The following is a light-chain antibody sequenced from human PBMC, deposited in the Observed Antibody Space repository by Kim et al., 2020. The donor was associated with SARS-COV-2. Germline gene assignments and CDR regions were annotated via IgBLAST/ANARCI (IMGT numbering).Light chain of an antibody. CDR3: QSADSSGTIRL. CDR1: ALSKQF. V-gene: IGLV3-25*03. Sequence: SPGQTARITCSGDALSKQFAYWYLQKPGQAPVLVILKDTERPSGIPERFSGSSSGTTVTLTIGGVQAEDEADYYCQSADSSGTIRLFGAGTQLTVL. CDR2: KDT. J-gene: IGLJ3*02.